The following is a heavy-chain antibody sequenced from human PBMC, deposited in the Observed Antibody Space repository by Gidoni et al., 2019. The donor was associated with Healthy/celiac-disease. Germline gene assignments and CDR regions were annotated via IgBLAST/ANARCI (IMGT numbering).Heavy chain of an antibody. Sequence: EVQLLESGGGLVQPGGSLSLSCAASGFTSSSHAMSWVRQAPGKGLEWVSAISGSGGSTYYADSVKGRFTISRDNSKNKLYLQMNSLRAEDTAVYYCAKDPYSSSSAGYYGMDVWGQGTTVTVSS. D-gene: IGHD6-6*01. CDR1: GFTSSSHA. CDR3: AKDPYSSSSAGYYGMDV. CDR2: ISGSGGST. J-gene: IGHJ6*02. V-gene: IGHV3-23*01.